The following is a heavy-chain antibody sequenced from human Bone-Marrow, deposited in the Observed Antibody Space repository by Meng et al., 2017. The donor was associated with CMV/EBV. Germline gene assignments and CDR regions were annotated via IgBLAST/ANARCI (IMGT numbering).Heavy chain of an antibody. D-gene: IGHD3-10*01. J-gene: IGHJ5*02. CDR2: INHSGST. Sequence: SETLSLTCAVYGGSFSGYYWSWIRQPPGKGLEWIGEINHSGSTNYNPSLKSRVTISVDTSKNQFSLKLSSVTAADTAVYYCARGVLLWFGDLNWFDPWGQGTRVTGYS. CDR1: GGSFSGYY. V-gene: IGHV4-34*01. CDR3: ARGVLLWFGDLNWFDP.